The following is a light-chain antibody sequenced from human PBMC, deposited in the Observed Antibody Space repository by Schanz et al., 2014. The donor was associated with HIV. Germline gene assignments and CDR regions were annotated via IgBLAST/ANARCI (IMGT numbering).Light chain of an antibody. CDR3: ATWDDSLEGWV. J-gene: IGLJ3*02. CDR1: SSNIKFNA. CDR2: ATY. V-gene: IGLV1-44*01. Sequence: QSVLTQPPSASGTPGQRVTISCSGTSSNIKFNAVNWYQQLPGTGPQLLIYATYNRPSGVPDRFSGSGSGTSASLAISGLQSEDESDFFCATWDDSLEGWVFGGGTKVTVL.